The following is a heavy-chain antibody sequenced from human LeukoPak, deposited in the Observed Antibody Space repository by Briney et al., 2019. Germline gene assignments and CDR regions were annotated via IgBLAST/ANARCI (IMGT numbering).Heavy chain of an antibody. Sequence: ASVKVSCKASGYTFSGYYMHWVRQAPGQGLEWMGWINTNSGGTKYAQKFQGRVTMTRDTSISTAYMELSRLRSDDTAVYYCASGSLASYFDHWGQGTLVTVSS. CDR3: ASGSLASYFDH. J-gene: IGHJ4*02. V-gene: IGHV1-2*02. CDR2: INTNSGGT. CDR1: GYTFSGYY. D-gene: IGHD3-16*01.